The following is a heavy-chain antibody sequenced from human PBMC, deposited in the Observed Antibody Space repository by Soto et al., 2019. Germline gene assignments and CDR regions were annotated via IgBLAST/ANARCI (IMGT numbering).Heavy chain of an antibody. V-gene: IGHV4-59*01. CDR2: IYYSGST. CDR1: GGSISSYY. D-gene: IGHD3-10*01. CDR3: AREPLGSAYGSGPFDY. Sequence: SETLSLTCTVSGGSISSYYWSWIRQPPGKGLEWIGYIYYSGSTNYNPSLKSRVTISVDTSKNQFSLKLSSVTAADTAVYYCAREPLGSAYGSGPFDYWGQGTLVTVS. J-gene: IGHJ4*02.